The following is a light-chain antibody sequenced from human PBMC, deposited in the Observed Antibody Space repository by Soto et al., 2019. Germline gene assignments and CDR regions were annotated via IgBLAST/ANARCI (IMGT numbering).Light chain of an antibody. Sequence: DIPMTQSPSSLSASVGDRVTITCRPSQGIGKSLAWYQQKPGKVPKVLIHAASTLQSGVPSRFSGSGSGTDFTLTISSLQSEDVATYYCQKYDSAPPFGPGTKVEIK. CDR3: QKYDSAPP. CDR1: QGIGKS. CDR2: AAS. J-gene: IGKJ1*01. V-gene: IGKV1-27*01.